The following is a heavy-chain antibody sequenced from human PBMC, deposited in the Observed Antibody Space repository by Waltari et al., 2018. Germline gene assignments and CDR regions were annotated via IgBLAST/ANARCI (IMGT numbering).Heavy chain of an antibody. J-gene: IGHJ4*02. CDR3: LREKAASVMDF. CDR2: SRNKAKNYNT. Sequence: EVKLGESGGGLVRHGGCLRLSCAGSGLHFSHSHMDWVRQAPGTGLEGVGRSRNKAKNYNTEYAASVQGRFTVARDDSKTLLYLQMSNLKTDDTAVYFCLREKAASVMDFLGQGTLVTVSS. D-gene: IGHD6-13*01. V-gene: IGHV3-72*01. CDR1: GLHFSHSH.